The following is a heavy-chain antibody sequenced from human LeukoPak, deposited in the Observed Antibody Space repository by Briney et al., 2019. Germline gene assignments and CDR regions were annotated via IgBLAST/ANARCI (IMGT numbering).Heavy chain of an antibody. CDR3: ARDQAHSYGRYFDP. J-gene: IGHJ4*02. V-gene: IGHV4-59*01. CDR1: GDALSTYY. Sequence: SETLSLPCSVSGDALSTYYWHCIRQIPGKGREWIGYISYGTTDYNPSLKSRVTISVDTSRNEFSLKLTSVTAEDTAVYFCARDQAHSYGRYFDPWSQGTLVTVSS. D-gene: IGHD5-18*01. CDR2: ISYGTT.